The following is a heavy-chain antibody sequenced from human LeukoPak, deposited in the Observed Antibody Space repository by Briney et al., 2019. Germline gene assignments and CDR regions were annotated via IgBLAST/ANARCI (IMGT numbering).Heavy chain of an antibody. D-gene: IGHD6-19*01. CDR1: GGTFSNYA. CDR3: ARALDPYSSGWYPTHHPEDY. CDR2: IIPIFGTA. V-gene: IGHV1-69*06. J-gene: IGHJ4*02. Sequence: ASVKVSCKASGGTFSNYAISWVRQAPGQGLEWMGGIIPIFGTANYAQKFRGRVTITADKSTRTAYMELSSLRSEDTAVYYCARALDPYSSGWYPTHHPEDYWGQGTLVTVSS.